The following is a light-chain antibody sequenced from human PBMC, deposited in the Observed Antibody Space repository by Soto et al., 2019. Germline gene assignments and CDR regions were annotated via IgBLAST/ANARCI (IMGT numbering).Light chain of an antibody. V-gene: IGLV2-14*01. J-gene: IGLJ1*01. CDR2: DVS. CDR3: SSYTSSSTPLGF. CDR1: SSDVGGYNY. Sequence: QSALTQPASVSGSPGQSITISCTGTSSDVGGYNYVSWYQQHPGKAPKLMIYDVSNRPSGVSNRFSGSKSGNTASLTISGLQAEDEADYYCSSYTSSSTPLGFFGTGTKVTVL.